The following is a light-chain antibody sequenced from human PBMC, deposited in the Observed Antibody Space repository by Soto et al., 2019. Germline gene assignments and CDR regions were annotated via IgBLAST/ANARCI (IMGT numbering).Light chain of an antibody. CDR2: GAS. CDR3: QQYNNWPPIT. CDR1: QSINRN. V-gene: IGKV3D-15*01. Sequence: EIVMTQSPATLSVSPGERATLSCRASQSINRNLAWYQQKPGQAPRLLIHGASTRATGIPARFSGSGSGTEFTLTISSLQSEDFAVYYRQQYNNWPPITFGQGTRLEIK. J-gene: IGKJ5*01.